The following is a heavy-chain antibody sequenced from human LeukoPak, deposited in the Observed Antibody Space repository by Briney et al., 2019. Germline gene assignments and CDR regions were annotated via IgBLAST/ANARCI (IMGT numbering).Heavy chain of an antibody. CDR2: IYHSGST. CDR1: GYSISSGYY. D-gene: IGHD3-9*01. J-gene: IGHJ4*02. V-gene: IGHV4-38-2*02. CDR3: AREEAPYKLRYFDWIIEY. Sequence: SETLSLTCAVSGYSISSGYYWGWIRQPPGKGLEWIGSIYHSGSTYYNPSLKSRVTISVDTSKNQFSLKLSSVTAADTAVYYCAREEAPYKLRYFDWIIEYWGQGTLVTVSS.